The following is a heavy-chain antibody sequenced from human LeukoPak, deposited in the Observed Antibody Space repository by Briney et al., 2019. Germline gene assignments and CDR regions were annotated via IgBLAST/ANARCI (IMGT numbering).Heavy chain of an antibody. CDR2: IYHSGSI. Sequence: SETLSLTCTVSGYSIRSGYYWGWIRQPPGKGLEWIGSIYHSGSIYHKPSLKSRVTISVDTSKNQFSLKLSSVTAADTAVYYCARDRIYGSGSDHFDYWGQGTLVTVS. CDR1: GYSIRSGYY. J-gene: IGHJ4*02. V-gene: IGHV4-38-2*02. D-gene: IGHD3-10*01. CDR3: ARDRIYGSGSDHFDY.